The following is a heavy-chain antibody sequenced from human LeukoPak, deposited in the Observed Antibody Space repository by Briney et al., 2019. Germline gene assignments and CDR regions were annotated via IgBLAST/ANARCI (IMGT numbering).Heavy chain of an antibody. CDR1: GFTFSAFA. J-gene: IGHJ4*02. V-gene: IGHV3-33*01. CDR3: ARDLDIAVPGILDY. Sequence: QTGGSLRLSCAASGFTFSAFAMHWVRQAPGKGLEWVSVIWYDGSNKHHADSVKGRFTISRDNSNNTLYLQMNSLRAEDTAVYYCARDLDIAVPGILDYWGPGTLVTVSS. D-gene: IGHD6-19*01. CDR2: IWYDGSNK.